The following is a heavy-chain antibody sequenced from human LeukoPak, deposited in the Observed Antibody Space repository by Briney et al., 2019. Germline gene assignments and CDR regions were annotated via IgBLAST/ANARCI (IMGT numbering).Heavy chain of an antibody. Sequence: ASVKVSCTASGYTFTTYYMHWVRQAPGQGLEWMGIINPSGGTTTYAQKFQGRFTVTRDTSTSTVYMDLSSLRSEDTAVYYCARGGVVAHPSPVWFSDYWGQGTLVTVSS. V-gene: IGHV1-46*01. CDR1: GYTFTTYY. CDR2: INPSGGTT. CDR3: ARGGVVAHPSPVWFSDY. J-gene: IGHJ4*02. D-gene: IGHD2-15*01.